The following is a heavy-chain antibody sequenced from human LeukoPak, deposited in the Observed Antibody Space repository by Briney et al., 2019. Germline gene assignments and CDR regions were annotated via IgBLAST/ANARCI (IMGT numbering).Heavy chain of an antibody. D-gene: IGHD6-13*01. CDR1: GFTFDDCA. CDR2: ISWNSGSI. Sequence: GGSLRLSCASSGFTFDDCAMHWVRQAPGKGLEWVSGISWNSGSINYADSVKGRFTISRDNAKNSLYLQMNSLRVDDTALYYCVKDISVAAAEGGDFDYWGQGTLVTVSS. CDR3: VKDISVAAAEGGDFDY. J-gene: IGHJ4*02. V-gene: IGHV3-9*01.